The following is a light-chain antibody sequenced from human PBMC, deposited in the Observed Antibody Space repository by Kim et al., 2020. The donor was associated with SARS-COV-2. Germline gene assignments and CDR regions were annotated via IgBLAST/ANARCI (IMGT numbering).Light chain of an antibody. CDR2: MNN. CDR3: AAWDDGLSGRV. CDR1: SSNIGSNY. Sequence: QPVLTQPPSASGPPGQRVIISCSGNSSNIGSNYVYWYQQFPGTAPKLLIYMNNQRPSGVPARFSGSKSGTSASLVISGLRSEDEADYHCAAWDDGLSGRVFGGGTKLTVL. J-gene: IGLJ3*02. V-gene: IGLV1-47*01.